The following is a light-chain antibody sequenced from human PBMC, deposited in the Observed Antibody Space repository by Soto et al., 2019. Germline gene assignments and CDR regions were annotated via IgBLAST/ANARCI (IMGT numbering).Light chain of an antibody. J-gene: IGLJ2*01. CDR2: EVT. Sequence: QSALTQPPSASGSPGQSVTISCTGTSSDVGGYDFVSWYQQHPGKAPKLIVYEVTKRPSGVPNRFSGSKSGNTASLTVSGLQTEDEADYYCSSYAGSDTLFGGGTKVTVL. V-gene: IGLV2-8*01. CDR3: SSYAGSDTL. CDR1: SSDVGGYDF.